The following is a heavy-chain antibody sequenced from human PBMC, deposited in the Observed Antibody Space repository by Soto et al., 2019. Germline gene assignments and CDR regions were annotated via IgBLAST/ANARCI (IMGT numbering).Heavy chain of an antibody. Sequence: QVQLVQSGAEVKKPGASVKVSCKASGYTFTSYAMHWVRQAPGQRLEWMGWINAGNGNTKYSQKFQGRVTITRDTSASTAYMELSSLRSEDTAVYYCARDPRFFGGTEFDYWGQGTLVTVSS. J-gene: IGHJ4*02. D-gene: IGHD3-3*01. V-gene: IGHV1-3*01. CDR1: GYTFTSYA. CDR3: ARDPRFFGGTEFDY. CDR2: INAGNGNT.